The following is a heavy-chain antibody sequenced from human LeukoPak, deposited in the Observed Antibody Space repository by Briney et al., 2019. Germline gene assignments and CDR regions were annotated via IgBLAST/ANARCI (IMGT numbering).Heavy chain of an antibody. J-gene: IGHJ6*02. D-gene: IGHD1-7*01. V-gene: IGHV3-74*03. CDR2: ISSDGSGT. CDR1: GFSFSDFY. Sequence: GGSLRLSCAASGFSFSDFYMSWIRQAPGQGLVWVSRISSDGSGTKYADSVKGRITISRDNTKNTLSLQMNSLRAEDSAVYYCARAITGTWNVMDVWGQGTTVTVSS. CDR3: ARAITGTWNVMDV.